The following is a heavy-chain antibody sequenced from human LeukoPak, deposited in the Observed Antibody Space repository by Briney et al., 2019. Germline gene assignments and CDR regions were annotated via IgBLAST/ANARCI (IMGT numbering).Heavy chain of an antibody. CDR1: GFTFSSYW. V-gene: IGHV3-7*01. J-gene: IGHJ6*02. CDR3: ARVFGVVITPYYYYGMDV. D-gene: IGHD3-3*01. CDR2: IKQDGSEK. Sequence: GGSLRLSCAASGFTFSSYWMSWVRQAPGKGLEWVANIKQDGSEKYYVDSVMGRFTISRDNAKNSLYLQMNSLRAEDTAVYYCARVFGVVITPYYYYGMDVWGQGTTVTVSS.